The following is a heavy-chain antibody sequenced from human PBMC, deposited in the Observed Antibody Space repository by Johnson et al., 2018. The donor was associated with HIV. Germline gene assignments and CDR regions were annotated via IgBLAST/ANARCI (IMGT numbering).Heavy chain of an antibody. Sequence: VQLVESGGGLVKPGGSLRLSCAASGFTFSNAWMSWVRQAPGKGLEWVGRIKSKTDGGTTDYAAPVKGRFTISRDDSKNTLYLQMNSLKTEDTAVYYCTTDPWGSDAFDIWGQGTTVTVSS. V-gene: IGHV3-15*01. CDR3: TTDPWGSDAFDI. CDR2: IKSKTDGGTT. J-gene: IGHJ3*02. CDR1: GFTFSNAW. D-gene: IGHD7-27*01.